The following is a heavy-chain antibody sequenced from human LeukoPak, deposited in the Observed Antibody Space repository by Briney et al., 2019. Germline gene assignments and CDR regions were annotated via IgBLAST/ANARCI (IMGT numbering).Heavy chain of an antibody. CDR3: TREDRPYCPFAY. Sequence: SETLSLTCGVSGGSIDVTNYWSWVRQAPGKGLEWIGEIAHDGTTNYNPSVRSRVAMSFDRANNQFSLSLTSVTAADTAVYYCTREDRPYCPFAYWGQGVLVSV. CDR1: GGSIDVTNY. V-gene: IGHV4-4*02. D-gene: IGHD1-26*01. J-gene: IGHJ4*02. CDR2: IAHDGTT.